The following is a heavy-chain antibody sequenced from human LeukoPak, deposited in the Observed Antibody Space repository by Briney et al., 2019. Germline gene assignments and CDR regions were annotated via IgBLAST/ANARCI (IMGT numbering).Heavy chain of an antibody. D-gene: IGHD5-18*01. V-gene: IGHV4-39*07. J-gene: IGHJ4*02. CDR3: ARGSYSYGSAFDY. Sequence: SETLSLTCTVSGGSISTSRYYWGWIRQPPGKGLEWIGSMHYSGSTYYNPSLKSQVTMSVDTSKNQFSLNLNSVTAADTAVYFCARGSYSYGSAFDYWGQGTLVTVSS. CDR2: MHYSGST. CDR1: GGSISTSRYY.